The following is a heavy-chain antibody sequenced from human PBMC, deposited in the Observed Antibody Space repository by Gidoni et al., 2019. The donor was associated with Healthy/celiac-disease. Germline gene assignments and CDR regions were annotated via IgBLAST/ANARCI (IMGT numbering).Heavy chain of an antibody. V-gene: IGHV3-53*01. J-gene: IGHJ6*02. CDR2: IYSGGST. Sequence: EVQLVESGGGLIQPGGSLRLSGAASGFTVSSKYMSWVRQAPGKGLAWVSVIYSGGSTYYADSVKGRFTISRYNSKNTLYLQMNSLRAEDTAVYYCARSRGYREYYYYGMDVWGQGTTVTVSS. D-gene: IGHD5-18*01. CDR3: ARSRGYREYYYYGMDV. CDR1: GFTVSSKY.